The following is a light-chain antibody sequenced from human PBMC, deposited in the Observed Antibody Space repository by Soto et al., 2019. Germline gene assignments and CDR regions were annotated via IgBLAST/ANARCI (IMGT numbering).Light chain of an antibody. Sequence: EIVMTQSPATLSVSPGERATLSCRASQRISSSLAWYQQKPGQPPRLLIYGASTRATGIPARFSGSGSGTEFTLTISSLQSEDFAVYYCQQYNNWPLTFGQGTKVEIK. J-gene: IGKJ1*01. CDR2: GAS. CDR1: QRISSS. CDR3: QQYNNWPLT. V-gene: IGKV3-15*01.